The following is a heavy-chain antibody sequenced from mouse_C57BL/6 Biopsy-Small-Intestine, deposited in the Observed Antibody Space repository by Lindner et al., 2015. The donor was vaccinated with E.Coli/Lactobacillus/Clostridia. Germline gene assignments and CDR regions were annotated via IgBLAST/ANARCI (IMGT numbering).Heavy chain of an antibody. D-gene: IGHD3-3*01. Sequence: VQLQESGPELVKPGASVKISCKASGYSFTGYCMNWVKQSPEKSLEWIGEINPSTGGTTYNQKFKAKATLTVDKSSSTAYMQLNSLTSEDSAVYYCARGVSLGRFAYWGQGTLVTVSA. CDR3: ARGVSLGRFAY. J-gene: IGHJ3*01. CDR1: GYSFTGYC. V-gene: IGHV1-42*01. CDR2: INPSTGGT.